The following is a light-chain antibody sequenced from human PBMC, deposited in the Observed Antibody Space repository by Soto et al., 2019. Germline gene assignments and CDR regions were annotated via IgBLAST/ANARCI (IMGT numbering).Light chain of an antibody. CDR3: AAWDDSLSVYV. CDR2: SNN. J-gene: IGLJ1*01. V-gene: IGLV1-44*01. CDR1: RSNIGSNT. Sequence: QSVLTQPPSTSGTPGQRVTISCSGSRSNIGSNTVTWYQQLPGTAPKLLIYSNNQRPSGVPDRFSGSKSGTSASLAISGLQSEDEADYYCAAWDDSLSVYVFGTGTKVTVL.